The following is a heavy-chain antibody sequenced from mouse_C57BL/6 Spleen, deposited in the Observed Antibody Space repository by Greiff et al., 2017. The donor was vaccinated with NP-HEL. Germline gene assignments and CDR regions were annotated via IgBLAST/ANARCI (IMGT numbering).Heavy chain of an antibody. CDR1: GYAFSSSW. Sequence: QVQLQQSGPELVKPGASVKISCKASGYAFSSSWMNWVKQRPGKGLEWIGRIYPGDGDTNYNGKFKGKATLTADKSSSTAYMQLSSLTSEDSAVYFCARIYDGYPYYLDYWGQGTTLTVSS. D-gene: IGHD2-3*01. CDR2: IYPGDGDT. CDR3: ARIYDGYPYYLDY. V-gene: IGHV1-82*01. J-gene: IGHJ2*01.